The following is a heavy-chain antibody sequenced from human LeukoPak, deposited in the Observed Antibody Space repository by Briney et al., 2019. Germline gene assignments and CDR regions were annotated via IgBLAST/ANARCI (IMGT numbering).Heavy chain of an antibody. J-gene: IGHJ5*02. D-gene: IGHD3-10*01. CDR1: GFTFDDYA. CDR2: ISYDGSNK. CDR3: ARVMVRGVIIRGFDP. Sequence: PGGSLRLSCAASGFTFDDYAMHWVRQAPGKGLEWVAVISYDGSNKYYADSVKGRFTISRDNSKNTLYLQMNSLRAEDTAVYYCARVMVRGVIIRGFDPWGQGTLVTVSS. V-gene: IGHV3-30*01.